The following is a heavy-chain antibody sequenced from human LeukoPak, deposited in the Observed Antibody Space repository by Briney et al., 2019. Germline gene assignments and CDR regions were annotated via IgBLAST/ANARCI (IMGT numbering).Heavy chain of an antibody. J-gene: IGHJ5*02. CDR1: GGSTYEYH. CDR3: ARGGRFVELNYFDP. V-gene: IGHV4-59*01. D-gene: IGHD3-3*01. Sequence: SETLSLTCTVSGGSTYEYHWVWIRQSPGKGREGIGASYARGHTDYNLSIRSRFTVSKDPAQRHFSLTVKEVTAEDTAVYYCARGGRFVELNYFDPWGQGILVIVSS. CDR2: SYARGHT.